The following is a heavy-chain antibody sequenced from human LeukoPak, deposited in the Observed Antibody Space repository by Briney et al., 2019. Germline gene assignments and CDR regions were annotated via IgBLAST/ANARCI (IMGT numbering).Heavy chain of an antibody. CDR1: GFTFDDYG. Sequence: GGSLRLSCAASGFTFDDYGMSWVRQAPGKGLEWVSGINWNGGSTGYADSVKGRFTISRDNAKNSLYLQMNSLRAEDTALYYCARDSLYDSSGYYFRPYDCWGQGTLVTVSS. CDR3: ARDSLYDSSGYYFRPYDC. D-gene: IGHD3-22*01. V-gene: IGHV3-20*04. CDR2: INWNGGST. J-gene: IGHJ4*02.